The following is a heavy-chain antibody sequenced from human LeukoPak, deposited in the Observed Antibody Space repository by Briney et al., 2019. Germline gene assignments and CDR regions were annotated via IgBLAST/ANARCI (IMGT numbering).Heavy chain of an antibody. V-gene: IGHV3-7*01. J-gene: IGHJ3*02. CDR2: MKQDGSEK. CDR1: EFTFNTYW. D-gene: IGHD6-13*01. Sequence: PGGSLRLSCAASEFTFNTYWMSWVRQAPGKGLEWVANMKQDGSEKYFVDSVKGRFTISRDNAKNSLYLQMNSLRAEDTAVYYCARAGGAAALLHAFDIWGQGTMVTVSS. CDR3: ARAGGAAALLHAFDI.